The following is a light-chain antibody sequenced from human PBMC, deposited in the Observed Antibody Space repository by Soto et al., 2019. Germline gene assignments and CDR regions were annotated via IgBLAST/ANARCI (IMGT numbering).Light chain of an antibody. J-gene: IGKJ2*01. Sequence: DIQMTQSPSTLSAFVGDRVTITCRASQSISSWLAWYQQKPGKAPKVLIYDASSLKSGVPSRFSGSGSGTEFTLTSSSLQPDDSATYYCQQYSSYPHTFGQGTKLEIK. CDR3: QQYSSYPHT. CDR1: QSISSW. V-gene: IGKV1-5*01. CDR2: DAS.